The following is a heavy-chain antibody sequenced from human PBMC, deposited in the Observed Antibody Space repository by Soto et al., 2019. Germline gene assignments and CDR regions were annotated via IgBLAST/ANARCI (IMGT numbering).Heavy chain of an antibody. Sequence: ASVKVSCKASGYTFTSYDINWVRQATGQGLEWMGWMNPNSGNTGYAQKFQGRVTMTRNTSISTAYMELSSLRSEDTAVYYCARRYWNYGDLHSNYYDYKDVWGKGTTVTVSS. J-gene: IGHJ6*03. CDR1: GYTFTSYD. V-gene: IGHV1-8*01. CDR3: ARRYWNYGDLHSNYYDYKDV. D-gene: IGHD1-7*01. CDR2: MNPNSGNT.